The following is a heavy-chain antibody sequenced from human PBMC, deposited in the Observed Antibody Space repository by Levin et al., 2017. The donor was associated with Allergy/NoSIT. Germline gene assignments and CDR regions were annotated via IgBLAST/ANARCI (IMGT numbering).Heavy chain of an antibody. CDR2: ISSSSSTI. D-gene: IGHD6-13*01. CDR3: ARDSGSSWYYFDY. V-gene: IGHV3-48*01. Sequence: GGSLRLSCAAYGFIFSSYSMNWVRQAPGKGLEWVSYISSSSSTIYYADPVKGRITISRDNAKNSLYLQMNSLGAEDTAVYYCARDSGSSWYYFDYWGQGTLVTVSS. CDR1: GFIFSSYS. J-gene: IGHJ4*02.